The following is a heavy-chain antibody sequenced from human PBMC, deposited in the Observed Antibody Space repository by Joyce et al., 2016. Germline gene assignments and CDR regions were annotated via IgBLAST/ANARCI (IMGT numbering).Heavy chain of an antibody. CDR3: ARGPRSNWGLVWFDP. CDR2: INHSGST. Sequence: QVQLQQRGAGLLQPSETLSLTCAVYGGSFSGYYWSWIRQPPGKGLEWIGEINHSGSTNYNPSLKSRVTISVDTSKNQFSLKLGSVTAADTAVYYCARGPRSNWGLVWFDPWGQGTLVTVSS. V-gene: IGHV4-34*01. D-gene: IGHD7-27*01. J-gene: IGHJ5*02. CDR1: GGSFSGYY.